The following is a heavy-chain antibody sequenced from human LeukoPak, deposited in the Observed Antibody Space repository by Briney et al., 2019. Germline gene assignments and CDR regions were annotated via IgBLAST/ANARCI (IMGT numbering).Heavy chain of an antibody. J-gene: IGHJ4*02. Sequence: GGSLRLSCVASGFPFSSYWMTWVRQAPGKGLEWVANIKQDGSKKSYVDSVKGRFTISRDNAKNALYLQMNSLRVEDTAVYYCARDLGLDYWGQGTLVTVSS. CDR1: GFPFSSYW. V-gene: IGHV3-7*01. CDR3: ARDLGLDY. D-gene: IGHD3-10*01. CDR2: IKQDGSKK.